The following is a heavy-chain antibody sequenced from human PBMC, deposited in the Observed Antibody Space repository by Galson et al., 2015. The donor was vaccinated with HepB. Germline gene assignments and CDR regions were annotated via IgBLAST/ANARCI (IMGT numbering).Heavy chain of an antibody. J-gene: IGHJ6*02. CDR1: GYTFTSYG. CDR3: ARDSGYCSGGSCDYYYYYGMDV. V-gene: IGHV1-18*01. CDR2: ISAYNGNT. D-gene: IGHD2-15*01. Sequence: SVKVSCKASGYTFTSYGISWVRQAPGQGLEWMGWISAYNGNTNYAQKLQGRVTMTTDTSTSTAYMELRSLRSDDTAVYYCARDSGYCSGGSCDYYYYYGMDVWGQGTTVTVSS.